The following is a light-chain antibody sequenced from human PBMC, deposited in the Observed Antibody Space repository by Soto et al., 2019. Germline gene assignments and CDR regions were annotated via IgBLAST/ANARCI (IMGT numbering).Light chain of an antibody. CDR1: SRDIGAYNY. V-gene: IGLV2-14*01. Sequence: QSALTQPASVSGSPGQSISISCSGTSRDIGAYNYVSWYLQHPGKAPKLMIYEVVNRPSGVSNRFSGSKSGNTASLTITGLRAEDEADYYCQSYDSSLSNYVFGTGTKVTVL. CDR2: EVV. J-gene: IGLJ1*01. CDR3: QSYDSSLSNYV.